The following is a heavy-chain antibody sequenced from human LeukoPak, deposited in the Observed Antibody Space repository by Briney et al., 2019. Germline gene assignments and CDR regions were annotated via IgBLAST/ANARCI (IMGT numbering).Heavy chain of an antibody. CDR3: ARDGITMRILEY. J-gene: IGHJ4*02. V-gene: IGHV3-21*01. CDR2: ITSSSIYK. Sequence: GGPLRLSCATSGFTFSRYNMNWVRQAPGKGLEWVSSITSSSIYKYYADSMKGRFTISRDNAKNSLYLQMDSLRAEDTAVYYCARDGITMRILEYWGQGTLVTVSS. CDR1: GFTFSRYN. D-gene: IGHD3-10*01.